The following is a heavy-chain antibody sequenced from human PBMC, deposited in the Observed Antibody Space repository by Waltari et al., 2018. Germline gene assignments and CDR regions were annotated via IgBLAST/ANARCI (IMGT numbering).Heavy chain of an antibody. CDR3: ARSRADYGGNPVFDY. CDR1: GGTFSSYA. V-gene: IGHV1-69*12. Sequence: QVQLVQSGADVKKPGSPVKVSCKASGGTFSSYAISWVRQAPGQGLEWMGGIIPIFGTANYAQKFQGRVTITADESTSTAYMELSSLRSEDTAVYYCARSRADYGGNPVFDYWGQGTLVTVSS. J-gene: IGHJ4*02. D-gene: IGHD2-15*01. CDR2: IIPIFGTA.